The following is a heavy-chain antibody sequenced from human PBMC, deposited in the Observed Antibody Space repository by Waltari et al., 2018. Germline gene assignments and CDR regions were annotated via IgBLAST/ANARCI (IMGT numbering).Heavy chain of an antibody. V-gene: IGHV3-9*01. D-gene: IGHD6-13*01. CDR2: ISWNSDRI. CDR1: GFRFHAYT. CDR3: AKGIAAAGKKYFDQ. J-gene: IGHJ4*02. Sequence: DVQLVESGGGLVQTGKPLSLSCAASGFRFHAYTRYWVRQLPGKGLEWVSGISWNSDRIEYGDSVKGRVTISRDNAEKSLYLQLNNLTKEDTALYYCAKGIAAAGKKYFDQWGQGTLVTVSS.